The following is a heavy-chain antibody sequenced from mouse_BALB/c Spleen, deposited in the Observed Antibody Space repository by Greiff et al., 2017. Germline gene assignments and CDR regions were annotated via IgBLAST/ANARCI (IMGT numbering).Heavy chain of an antibody. Sequence: VQLQQSGPGLVKPSQSLSLTCTVTGYSITSDYAWNWLRQFPGNKLEWMGYISYSGSTSYNPSLKSRISITRDTSKNQFFLQLNSVTTEDTATYYCARPYYGSSYWFAYWGQGTLVTVSA. CDR1: GYSITSDYA. D-gene: IGHD1-1*01. CDR3: ARPYYGSSYWFAY. V-gene: IGHV3-2*02. J-gene: IGHJ3*01. CDR2: ISYSGST.